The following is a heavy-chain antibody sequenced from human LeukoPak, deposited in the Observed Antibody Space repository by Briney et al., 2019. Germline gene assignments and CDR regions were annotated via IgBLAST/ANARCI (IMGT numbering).Heavy chain of an antibody. J-gene: IGHJ3*02. V-gene: IGHV4-39*07. D-gene: IGHD2-2*02. CDR2: IYYSGNT. CDR1: GCSIISSSYY. Sequence: SETLSLTCTVSGCSIISSSYYWGWIRQPPGKGLEWIGSIYYSGNTDYNPSLKSRLTISVDTSKNQFSLKLSSVTAADTAVYYCARGDRPREIPPRIRKKNAVDIWGQGTMVTVSS. CDR3: ARGDRPREIPPRIRKKNAVDI.